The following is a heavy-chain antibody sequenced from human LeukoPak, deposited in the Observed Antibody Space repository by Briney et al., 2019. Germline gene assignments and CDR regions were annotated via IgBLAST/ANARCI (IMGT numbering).Heavy chain of an antibody. Sequence: NASETLSLTCTVSGGSISSYYWSWIRQPPGKGLEWIGYIYYSGSTNYNPSLKSRVTISVDTSKNQFSLKLSSVTAADTAVYYCARLNPLGPYNWFDPWGQGTLVTVSS. J-gene: IGHJ5*02. CDR1: GGSISSYY. D-gene: IGHD7-27*01. CDR2: IYYSGST. CDR3: ARLNPLGPYNWFDP. V-gene: IGHV4-59*08.